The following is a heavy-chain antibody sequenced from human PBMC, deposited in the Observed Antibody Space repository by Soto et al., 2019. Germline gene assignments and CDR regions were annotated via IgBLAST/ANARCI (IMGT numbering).Heavy chain of an antibody. V-gene: IGHV6-1*01. CDR1: GDSVSSNSAA. Sequence: SQTLSLTCVISGDSVSSNSAAWNWIRQSPSRGLEWLGRTYYRSKWYNDYAVSVKSRITINPDTSKNQFSLKLSSVTAADTAVYYCAREGASITIFSPWFDPWGQGTLVTVSS. J-gene: IGHJ5*02. CDR3: AREGASITIFSPWFDP. CDR2: TYYRSKWYN. D-gene: IGHD3-3*01.